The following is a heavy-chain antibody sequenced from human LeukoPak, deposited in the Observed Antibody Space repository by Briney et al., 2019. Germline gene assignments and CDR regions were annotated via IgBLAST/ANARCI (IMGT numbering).Heavy chain of an antibody. Sequence: PSETLSLTCTVSGGSMSSYYWSFIRQPAGKGLEWIGRIHTSWTTYYNPSLKSRVTMSVDASRNQFSLRLTSVAAADTAVYYCERGDYYDGGGRNWFDPWGQGTLVTVSS. CDR3: ERGDYYDGGGRNWFDP. CDR1: GGSMSSYY. J-gene: IGHJ5*02. CDR2: IHTSWTT. D-gene: IGHD3-16*01. V-gene: IGHV4-4*07.